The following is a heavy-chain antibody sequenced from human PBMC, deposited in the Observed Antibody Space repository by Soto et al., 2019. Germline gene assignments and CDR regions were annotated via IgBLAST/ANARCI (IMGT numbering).Heavy chain of an antibody. CDR1: GDSISSISYY. D-gene: IGHD2-21*02. Sequence: SDTLSLTCTVTGDSISSISYYWGWIRQPPGKGIELIGSIYYSGSTYNNPSLRSRVSMSIDTSKDQFSLKLKSVTAADTALYFCASQRTSVVTXAYFDVWGPGSXVXV. CDR3: ASQRTSVVTXAYFDV. V-gene: IGHV4-39*01. J-gene: IGHJ4*02. CDR2: IYYSGST.